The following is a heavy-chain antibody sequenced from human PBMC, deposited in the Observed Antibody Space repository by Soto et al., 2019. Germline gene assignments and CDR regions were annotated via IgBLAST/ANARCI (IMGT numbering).Heavy chain of an antibody. V-gene: IGHV3-33*01. CDR2: IWYDGRNE. J-gene: IGHJ4*02. CDR3: ARSYTVTTLIDY. Sequence: QVQLVESGGGVVQHGRSLRLSCGASGFTFSDYAMHWVRHAPGKGLEWVAVIWYDGRNEYYADSVKGRFTISRDNSKNTLYLQMNSLRVEDTAIYYCARSYTVTTLIDYWGQGTLVTLSS. D-gene: IGHD4-17*01. CDR1: GFTFSDYA.